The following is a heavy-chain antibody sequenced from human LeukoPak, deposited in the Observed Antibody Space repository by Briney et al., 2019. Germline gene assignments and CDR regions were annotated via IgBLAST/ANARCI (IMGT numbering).Heavy chain of an antibody. D-gene: IGHD2-2*01. CDR1: GGSFSGYY. V-gene: IGHV4-34*01. CDR3: ARGRNVVVPAAIPFRY. CDR2: INHSGST. Sequence: SETLYLTCAVYGGSFSGYYWSWIRQPPGKGLEWIGEINHSGSTNYNPSLKSRVTISVDTSKNQFSLKLSSVTAADTAVYYCARGRNVVVPAAIPFRYWSQGTLVTVSS. J-gene: IGHJ4*02.